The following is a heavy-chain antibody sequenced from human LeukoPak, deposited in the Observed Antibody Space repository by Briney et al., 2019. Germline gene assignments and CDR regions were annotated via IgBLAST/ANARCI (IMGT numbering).Heavy chain of an antibody. CDR1: GFTFSSYG. Sequence: SGRSLRPSCAASGFTFSSYGMQWVRQAPGGGLEWVAVISYDGSTKYYGDTVKGRFTISRDNSENTLYLQMDSLRTEDTAVYYCAKEADSSGYGANFDYWGQGTLVTVSS. J-gene: IGHJ4*02. D-gene: IGHD5-12*01. CDR3: AKEADSSGYGANFDY. CDR2: ISYDGSTK. V-gene: IGHV3-30*18.